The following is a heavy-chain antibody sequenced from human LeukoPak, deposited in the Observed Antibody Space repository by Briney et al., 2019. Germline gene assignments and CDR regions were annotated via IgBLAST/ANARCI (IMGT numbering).Heavy chain of an antibody. CDR3: AKDYAVAATGPFDY. J-gene: IGHJ4*02. CDR2: ISWNSGSI. Sequence: RSLRLSCAASGFTFDDYAMHWVRQAPGKGLEWVSGISWNSGSIGYADSVKGRFTISRDNAKNSLYLQMNSLRAEDTALYYCAKDYAVAATGPFDYWGQGTLVTVSS. CDR1: GFTFDDYA. D-gene: IGHD2-15*01. V-gene: IGHV3-9*01.